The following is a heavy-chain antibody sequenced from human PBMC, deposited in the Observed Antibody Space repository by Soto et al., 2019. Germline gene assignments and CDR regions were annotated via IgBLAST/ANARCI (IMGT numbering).Heavy chain of an antibody. CDR2: ISGSGEST. CDR3: AKRREGLYYILEY. D-gene: IGHD3-10*01. CDR1: GCTFSSCA. V-gene: IGHV3-23*01. Sequence: WGCLRLSCAASGCTFSSCAMSWVRQAQGKGLEWVSSISGSGESTYYADSVKGRLSISRDISKNTLYLQMNSLRAEDKAVYYCAKRREGLYYILEYWDQGTPVTVSS. J-gene: IGHJ4*02.